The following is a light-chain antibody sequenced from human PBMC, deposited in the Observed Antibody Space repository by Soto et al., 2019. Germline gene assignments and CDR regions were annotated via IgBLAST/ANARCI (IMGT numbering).Light chain of an antibody. V-gene: IGKV3-11*01. Sequence: EIVLTQSPATLSLSPGERATLSCRASQSVSHNYLAWYQQRPGQAPRLLIYGASSRATGIPDRFSGSGSGTDFTLTISDVQPEDFALYYCHQRQSWPRTFGQGTKVDIK. J-gene: IGKJ1*01. CDR3: HQRQSWPRT. CDR1: QSVSHNY. CDR2: GAS.